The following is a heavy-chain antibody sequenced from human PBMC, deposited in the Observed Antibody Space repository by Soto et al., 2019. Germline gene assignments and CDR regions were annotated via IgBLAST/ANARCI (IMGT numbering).Heavy chain of an antibody. CDR3: VRYPQEVLSQYFDY. V-gene: IGHV3-23*01. J-gene: IGHJ4*02. D-gene: IGHD4-4*01. CDR1: GFNFDKYA. Sequence: PGGSLRLSCSTSGFNFDKYAMSWVRQAPGKGLEWVSSISGHGGSTWYADSVKGRFTIAGDNSKNTLYLEMNSLRAQDTALYYCVRYPQEVLSQYFDYWGKGTLVTV. CDR2: ISGHGGST.